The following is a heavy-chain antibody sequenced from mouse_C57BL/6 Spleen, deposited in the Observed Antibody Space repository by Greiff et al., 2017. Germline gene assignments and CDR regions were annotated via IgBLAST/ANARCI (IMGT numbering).Heavy chain of an antibody. CDR2: IYPGSGNT. D-gene: IGHD2-3*01. J-gene: IGHJ4*01. CDR3: ATDGYYVAMDY. Sequence: VNVVESGPELVKPGASVKISCKASGYSFTSYYIHWVKQRPGQGLEWIGWIYPGSGNTKYNEKFKGKATLTADTSSSTAYMQLSSLTSEDSAVYYCATDGYYVAMDYWGQGTSVTVSS. V-gene: IGHV1-66*01. CDR1: GYSFTSYY.